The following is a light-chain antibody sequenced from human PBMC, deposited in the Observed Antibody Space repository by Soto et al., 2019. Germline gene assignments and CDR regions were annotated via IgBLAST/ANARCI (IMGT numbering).Light chain of an antibody. Sequence: QSTQSPSTLYESVGDRVAITCRASQTISSWLALYQQKPGKAPKLLIYKASTLKSGVPSRFSGSGSGTEFTLTISSLQPDDFATYYCQHYHSYSEAFGQGSQLDI. CDR1: QTISSW. CDR2: KAS. V-gene: IGKV1-5*03. J-gene: IGKJ1*01. CDR3: QHYHSYSEA.